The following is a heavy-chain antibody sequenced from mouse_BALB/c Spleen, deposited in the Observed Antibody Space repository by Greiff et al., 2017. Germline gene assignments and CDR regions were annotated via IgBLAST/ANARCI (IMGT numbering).Heavy chain of an antibody. Sequence: QVQLQQPGAELVKPGASVKLSCKASGYTFTSYWMHWVKQRPGQGLEWIGEINPSNGRTNYNEKFKSKATLTVDKSSSTAYMQLSSLTSEDSAVYYCIYYGSSYRPFDYWGQGTTLTVSS. CDR2: INPSNGRT. J-gene: IGHJ2*01. CDR1: GYTFTSYW. D-gene: IGHD1-1*01. CDR3: IYYGSSYRPFDY. V-gene: IGHV1S81*02.